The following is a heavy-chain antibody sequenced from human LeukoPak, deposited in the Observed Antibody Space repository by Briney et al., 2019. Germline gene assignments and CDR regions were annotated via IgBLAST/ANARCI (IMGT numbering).Heavy chain of an antibody. Sequence: SETLSLTCAVYGGSFSGYYWSWIRQPPGKGLEWIGEINHSGSTNYNPSLKSRVTISVDTSKNQFSLKLSSVTAADTAVYYCARGRRAGSTVFGVAPSPYNWFDPWGQGTLVTVSS. CDR1: GGSFSGYY. CDR2: INHSGST. J-gene: IGHJ5*02. CDR3: ARGRRAGSTVFGVAPSPYNWFDP. D-gene: IGHD3-3*01. V-gene: IGHV4-34*01.